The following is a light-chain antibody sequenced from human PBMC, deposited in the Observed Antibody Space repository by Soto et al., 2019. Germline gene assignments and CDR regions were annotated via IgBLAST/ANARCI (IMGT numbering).Light chain of an antibody. CDR3: QQANSYPFT. V-gene: IGKV1-12*01. J-gene: IGKJ3*01. CDR2: AAS. Sequence: DIQMTQSPSYVSASIGDRVTITCRASQGIRSWLAWYQQKPGKAPQLLIYAASSLQSGVPSRFSGSGSGTDFPPTIGSLQPDDFATYFCQQANSYPFTFGPGTTVDVK. CDR1: QGIRSW.